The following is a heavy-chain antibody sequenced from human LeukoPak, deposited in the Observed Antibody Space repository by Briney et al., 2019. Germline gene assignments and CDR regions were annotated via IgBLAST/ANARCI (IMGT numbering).Heavy chain of an antibody. CDR3: ARVTVETATKRYFDY. Sequence: SETLSLTCTVSGVAISSHYWSWLRQPPGKGAAWLGFIISTGTANYNASLKGRVTLSIDTPNDQFSLRLRSVTAADTAVYYCARVTVETATKRYFDYWGQGARVTVSS. V-gene: IGHV4-59*11. J-gene: IGHJ4*02. D-gene: IGHD2-21*02. CDR2: IISTGTA. CDR1: GVAISSHY.